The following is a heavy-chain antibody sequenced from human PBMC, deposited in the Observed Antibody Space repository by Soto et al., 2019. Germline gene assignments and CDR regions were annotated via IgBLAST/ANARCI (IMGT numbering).Heavy chain of an antibody. D-gene: IGHD1-1*01. CDR1: GFTFSSYA. V-gene: IGHV3-23*01. CDR2: ISGSGGST. Sequence: PGGSLRLSCASSGFTFSSYAMSLVRQAPGKGLEWVSAISGSGGSTYYADSVKGRFTISRDNSKNTLYLQMNSLRAEDTAVYYCAREERLLVDFDYWGQGTLVTVSS. J-gene: IGHJ4*02. CDR3: AREERLLVDFDY.